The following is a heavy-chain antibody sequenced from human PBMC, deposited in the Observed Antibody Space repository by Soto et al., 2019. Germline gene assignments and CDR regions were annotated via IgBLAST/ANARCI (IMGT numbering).Heavy chain of an antibody. Sequence: GGSLRLSCAASGFTFSSYAMSWVRQAPGKGLEWVSAISGSGGSTYYADSVKGRFTISRDNSKNTLYLQMNSLRAEDTAVYCCAKGTELRYFDWLLGVQDYWGQGTLVTVSS. J-gene: IGHJ4*02. CDR2: ISGSGGST. CDR1: GFTFSSYA. CDR3: AKGTELRYFDWLLGVQDY. D-gene: IGHD3-9*01. V-gene: IGHV3-23*01.